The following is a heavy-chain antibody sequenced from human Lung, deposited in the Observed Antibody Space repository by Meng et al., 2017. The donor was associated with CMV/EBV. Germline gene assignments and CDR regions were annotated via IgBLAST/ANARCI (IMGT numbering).Heavy chain of an antibody. Sequence: GESLKISCAASGFTFSNYINWVRQAPGKGLEWVSTISTTGVNTYYADSVKGRFTISRDNSKNTLYLQMNSLRAEDTAVYYCAPSITGVAGGWGQGTLVTVSS. J-gene: IGHJ4*02. CDR3: APSITGVAGG. CDR1: GFTFSNY. V-gene: IGHV3-23*01. D-gene: IGHD2-8*02. CDR2: ISTTGVNT.